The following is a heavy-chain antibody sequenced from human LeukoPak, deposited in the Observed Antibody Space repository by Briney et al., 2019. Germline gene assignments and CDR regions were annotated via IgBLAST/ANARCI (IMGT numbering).Heavy chain of an antibody. CDR1: GGSINNYY. CDR3: ARGAGWYEY. Sequence: SETLSLTCTVSGGSINNYYWSWLRQPPGKGLEWIGYIHYSGSTNYNFSLKSRVTISVDTSKSQFSLKLSSVTAAHTAVYYCARGAGWYEYWGQGTLVTVSS. J-gene: IGHJ4*02. CDR2: IHYSGST. V-gene: IGHV4-59*01. D-gene: IGHD6-19*01.